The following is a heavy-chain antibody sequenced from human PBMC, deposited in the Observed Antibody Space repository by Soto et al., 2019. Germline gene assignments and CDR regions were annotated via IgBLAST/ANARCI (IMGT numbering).Heavy chain of an antibody. D-gene: IGHD2-2*02. V-gene: IGHV3-30-3*01. CDR3: ARGRYCSSTSCYTSSVTTYYGMDV. CDR2: ISYDGSNK. CDR1: GFTFSSYA. Sequence: PGGSLRLSCAASGFTFSSYAMHWVRQAPGKGLEWVAVISYDGSNKYYADSVKGRFTISRDNSKNTLYLQMNSLRAEDTAVYYCARGRYCSSTSCYTSSVTTYYGMDVWGQGTMVTVSS. J-gene: IGHJ6*02.